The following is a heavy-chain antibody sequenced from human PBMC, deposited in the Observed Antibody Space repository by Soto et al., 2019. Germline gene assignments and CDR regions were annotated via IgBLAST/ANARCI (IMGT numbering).Heavy chain of an antibody. Sequence: QVPLQESGPGLVKPSQTLSLTCTVSGGSINGGRYYWNWIRQHPGKGLEWIGYIYESGTTDYNPAPKRRVIISEDTSKNQFSLRLSSVTAADTAIYYCARDRGFGMDAWGQGTMVIVSS. CDR1: GGSINGGRYY. CDR2: IYESGTT. J-gene: IGHJ6*02. CDR3: ARDRGFGMDA. V-gene: IGHV4-31*03.